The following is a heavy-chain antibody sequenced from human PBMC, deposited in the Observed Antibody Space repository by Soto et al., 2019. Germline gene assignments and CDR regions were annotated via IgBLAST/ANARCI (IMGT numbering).Heavy chain of an antibody. J-gene: IGHJ4*02. Sequence: EVQLVESGGGLVQPGGSLRLSCAASGFTFSSYSMNWVRQAPGKGLEWISYISYSSSSIPYADSVKGRFTTSRDNAKHSLYLQMSSLRDEDTAVYYCARAGAGTGYWGQGTLVTVAS. CDR3: ARAGAGTGY. CDR2: ISYSSSSI. V-gene: IGHV3-48*02. CDR1: GFTFSSYS. D-gene: IGHD3-10*01.